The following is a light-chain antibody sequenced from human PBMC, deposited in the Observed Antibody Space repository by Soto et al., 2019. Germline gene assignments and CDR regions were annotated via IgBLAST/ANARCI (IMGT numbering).Light chain of an antibody. CDR1: QDIRSD. Sequence: DIEMTQSTSSLSSSDGDRVTITCRASQDIRSDLGWYQQKPGKAPKRLIYAASRLQSGVPSRFSAGGSGTDFTLTISSLQPEDFATYYCQQSYSTPITFGQGTLLEIK. V-gene: IGKV1-39*01. CDR3: QQSYSTPIT. CDR2: AAS. J-gene: IGKJ5*01.